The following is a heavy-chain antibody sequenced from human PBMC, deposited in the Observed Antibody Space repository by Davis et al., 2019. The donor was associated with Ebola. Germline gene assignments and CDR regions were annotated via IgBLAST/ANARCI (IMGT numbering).Heavy chain of an antibody. D-gene: IGHD6-6*01. CDR1: GGSISSSSYY. J-gene: IGHJ6*02. Sequence: MPGGSLRLSCTVSGGSISSSSYYWGWIRQPPGKGLEWIGEIYHNGHTNCNPSLKSRISISVDTSKRQFSLKLSSVTAADTAVYYCARGPSSSPSAIYYYYGMDVWGQGTTVTVSS. V-gene: IGHV4-39*07. CDR2: IYHNGHT. CDR3: ARGPSSSPSAIYYYYGMDV.